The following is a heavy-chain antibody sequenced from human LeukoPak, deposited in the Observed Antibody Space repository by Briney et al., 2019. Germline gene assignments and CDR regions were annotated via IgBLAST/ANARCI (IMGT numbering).Heavy chain of an antibody. V-gene: IGHV4-59*08. CDR2: IYYTGST. CDR3: ARLEVGSGGYYFHDF. D-gene: IGHD1-26*01. Sequence: SETPSLTCAVYGGSFSGYYWSWIRQPPGKGLEWIGYIYYTGSTNYNPSLKSRLTISLDTSKNQFSLSLSSVTAADTAVYYCARLEVGSGGYYFHDFWGQGTLVTVSS. CDR1: GGSFSGYY. J-gene: IGHJ4*02.